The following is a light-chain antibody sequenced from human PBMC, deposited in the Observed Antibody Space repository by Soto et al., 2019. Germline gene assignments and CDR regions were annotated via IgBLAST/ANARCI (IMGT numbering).Light chain of an antibody. V-gene: IGLV1-51*01. J-gene: IGLJ1*01. CDR1: SSNIGNDY. CDR3: AAWDRGLSAYV. CDR2: DNN. Sequence: QYVLTQPPSVSAAPGQTVTISCSGSSSNIGNDYVSWYQQFPGTAPKLLVYDNNKRPSGIPDRFSASRSGTSATLGITGLQTGDEADYYCAAWDRGLSAYVFGTATKLTVL.